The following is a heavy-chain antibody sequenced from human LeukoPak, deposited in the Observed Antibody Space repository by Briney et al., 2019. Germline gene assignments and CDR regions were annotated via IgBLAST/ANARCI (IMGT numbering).Heavy chain of an antibody. J-gene: IGHJ3*02. D-gene: IGHD2-2*01. V-gene: IGHV4-59*01. CDR2: NYYSGST. Sequence: GLQSIKKNYYSGSTNYNPSLKSRVTISVDTSKNQFSLKLSSVTAADTAVYDCARNSVGVPADIVSHACDISGPGTIVTVCS. CDR3: ARNSVGVPADIVSHACDI.